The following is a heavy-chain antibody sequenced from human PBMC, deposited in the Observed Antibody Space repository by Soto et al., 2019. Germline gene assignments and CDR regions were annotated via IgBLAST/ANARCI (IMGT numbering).Heavy chain of an antibody. CDR2: ISYDGSNK. CDR1: GFTFSSYG. J-gene: IGHJ6*02. V-gene: IGHV3-30*18. Sequence: PGGSLRLSCAASGFTFSSYGMHWVRQAPGKGLEWVAVISYDGSNKYYADSVKGRFTISRDNSKNTLYLQMNSLRAEDTAVYYCAKDCPLRFLEWSPHSDGMDVWGQGTTVTVAS. CDR3: AKDCPLRFLEWSPHSDGMDV. D-gene: IGHD3-3*01.